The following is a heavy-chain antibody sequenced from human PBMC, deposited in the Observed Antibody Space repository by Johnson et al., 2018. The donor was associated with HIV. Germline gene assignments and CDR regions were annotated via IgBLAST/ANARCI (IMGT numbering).Heavy chain of an antibody. CDR2: VSYDGSNQ. CDR1: GFTFSAYA. J-gene: IGHJ3*02. CDR3: ARDQWIQLWRDAFDI. Sequence: QVHLVESGGGVVHPEWSLRLSCAASGFTFSAYAMYWVRQAPGKGLEWVAVVSYDGSNQYYADSVKGRFTISRDNSKNTLYLRMDSLRGEDKAVYYCARDQWIQLWRDAFDIWGQGTMVTVSS. D-gene: IGHD5-18*01. V-gene: IGHV3-30*14.